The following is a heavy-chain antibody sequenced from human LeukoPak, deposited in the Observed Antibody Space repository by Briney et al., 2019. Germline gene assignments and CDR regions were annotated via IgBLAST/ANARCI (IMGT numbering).Heavy chain of an antibody. CDR2: INPIGRST. Sequence: GASVKVSCKASGYTFTSYYIHWVRQAPGQGLEWMGIINPIGRSTNYAQKFQGRVTMTRGTSTTTVYMELSSLTSEDTAVYYCARWTNTYLDYWGQGTLVTVSS. CDR1: GYTFTSYY. V-gene: IGHV1-46*01. D-gene: IGHD3/OR15-3a*01. CDR3: ARWTNTYLDY. J-gene: IGHJ4*02.